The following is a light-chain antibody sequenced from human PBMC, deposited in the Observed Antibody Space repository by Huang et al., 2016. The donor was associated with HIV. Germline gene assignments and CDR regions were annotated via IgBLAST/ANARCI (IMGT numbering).Light chain of an antibody. V-gene: IGKV2-29*03. CDR2: DSY. J-gene: IGKJ4*01. Sequence: DVVLTQTPLTLSLAPGQSASMSCKSSHSLYDRRAGKSYLLWYLQRPGQSPRLLIFDSYRRLSGVSNRCTASGSETEFTLKISRLETEDFGLYYVAQALHFPITFGGGTNV. CDR3: AQALHFPIT. CDR1: HSLYDRRAGKSY.